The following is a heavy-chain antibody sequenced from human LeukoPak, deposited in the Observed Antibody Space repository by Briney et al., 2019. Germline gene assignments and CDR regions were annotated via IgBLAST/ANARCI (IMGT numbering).Heavy chain of an antibody. CDR1: GFTFSSYR. CDR3: SKDRYSSSWIDY. D-gene: IGHD6-13*01. CDR2: ISYDGSNK. J-gene: IGHJ4*02. V-gene: IGHV3-30*18. Sequence: GGSLRLSCAASGFTFSSYRMHWVRQAPGKGLEWVAVISYDGSNKYYADSVKGRFTISRDNSKNTLYLKMNSLRAEDTAVYYCSKDRYSSSWIDYWGQGTLVTVSS.